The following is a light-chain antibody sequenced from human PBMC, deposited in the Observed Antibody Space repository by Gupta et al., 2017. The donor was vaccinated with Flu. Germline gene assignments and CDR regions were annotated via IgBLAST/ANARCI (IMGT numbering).Light chain of an antibody. V-gene: IGLV1-44*01. CDR3: AAWDGSLNAWV. CDR1: NSHIAPNH. CDR2: ATN. J-gene: IGLJ3*02. Sequence: QSVLMQPPAAAGSPGQRVIISCSGSNSHIAPNHVNWFQQLPGMAPKLLIFATNERPSGVRDRFSASKFGTSASLAIGGLQSEDEADYYCAAWDGSLNAWVFGGGTKLTVL.